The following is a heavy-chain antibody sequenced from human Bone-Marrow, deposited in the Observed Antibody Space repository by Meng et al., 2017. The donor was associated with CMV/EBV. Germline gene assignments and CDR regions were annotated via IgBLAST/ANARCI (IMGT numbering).Heavy chain of an antibody. CDR2: ISSSSSYI. CDR1: GFTFSSYS. Sequence: GESLKISCAASGFTFSSYSMNWVRQAPGKGLEWVSSISSSSSYIYYADSVKGRFTISRDNAKNSLYLQMNSLRAEDTAVYYCARDRGYSYGYRAFDIWGQGTRVTVSS. V-gene: IGHV3-21*01. D-gene: IGHD5-18*01. CDR3: ARDRGYSYGYRAFDI. J-gene: IGHJ3*02.